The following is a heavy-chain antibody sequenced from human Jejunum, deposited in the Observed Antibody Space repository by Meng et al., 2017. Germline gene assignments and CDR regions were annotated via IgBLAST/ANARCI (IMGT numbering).Heavy chain of an antibody. CDR2: IDWDNDK. D-gene: IGHD6-13*01. V-gene: IGHV2-5*02. Sequence: TLEGSVHTLAAPTQTPTLTCPFCGFSPNTGGVVSGVFRQPPGKALEYLALIDWDNDKRYNPSLKNSLTITKDTSRNQVVLTMTNMDPVDTATYFCAHRLAYSTNYNVGWFDPWGQGTLVTVSS. CDR3: AHRLAYSTNYNVGWFDP. CDR1: GFSPNTGGVV. J-gene: IGHJ5*02.